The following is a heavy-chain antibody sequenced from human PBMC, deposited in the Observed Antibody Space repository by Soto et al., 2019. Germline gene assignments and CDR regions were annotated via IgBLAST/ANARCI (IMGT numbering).Heavy chain of an antibody. CDR1: GGSISSYY. CDR2: IYYSGST. CDR3: ARHGMTTVTDFDY. V-gene: IGHV4-59*08. D-gene: IGHD4-17*01. Sequence: SETLSLTCTVSGGSISSYYWSWIRQPPGKGLEWIGYIYYSGSTNYNPSLKSRVTISVDTSKNQFSLKLSSVTAADTAVYYCARHGMTTVTDFDYWDQGTLVTVSS. J-gene: IGHJ4*02.